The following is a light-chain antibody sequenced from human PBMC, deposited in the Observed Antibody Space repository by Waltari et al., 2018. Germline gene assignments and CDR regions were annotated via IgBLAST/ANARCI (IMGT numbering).Light chain of an antibody. J-gene: IGLJ2*01. CDR2: DKN. CDR3: HSRDASGVGGS. CDR1: IPRSYF. Sequence: SELPPDPAVSVAMGQTVRITCQRDIPRSYFSNWYQQRPGQAPRLVMYDKNNRPSGVPDRFSGSTSHNTASLTITGAQAEDEASYYCHSRDASGVGGSFGGGTKLTVL. V-gene: IGLV3-19*01.